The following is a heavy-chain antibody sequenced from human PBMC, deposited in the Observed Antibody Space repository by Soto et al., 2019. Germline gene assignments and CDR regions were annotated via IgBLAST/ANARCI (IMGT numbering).Heavy chain of an antibody. CDR2: IIPVIGTA. CDR3: ARDHVAAAGTVQDAFDI. Sequence: SVKVSCEASGYTFTSYAMHWVRQAPGQRLEWMGGIIPVIGTANYAQKFQGRVTITADESTSTAYMELSSLRSEDTAVYYCARDHVAAAGTVQDAFDIWGQGTMVTVSS. CDR1: GYTFTSYA. V-gene: IGHV1-69*13. J-gene: IGHJ3*02. D-gene: IGHD6-13*01.